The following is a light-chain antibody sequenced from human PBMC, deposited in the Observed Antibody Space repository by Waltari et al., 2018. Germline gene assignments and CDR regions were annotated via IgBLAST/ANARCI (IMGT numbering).Light chain of an antibody. V-gene: IGLV2-14*01. CDR2: DVS. Sequence: QSALTQPASVSGSPGQSITISCTGTSSDVGGYNYVPWYQQHPGKAPKLMIYDVSNWPSGVSNRFSGSKSDNTASLTISGLQAEDEADYYCSSYTSSSTWVFGRGTKLTVL. J-gene: IGLJ3*02. CDR1: SSDVGGYNY. CDR3: SSYTSSSTWV.